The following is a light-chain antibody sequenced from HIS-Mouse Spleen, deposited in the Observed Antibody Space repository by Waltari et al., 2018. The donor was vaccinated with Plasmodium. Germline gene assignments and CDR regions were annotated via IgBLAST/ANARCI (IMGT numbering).Light chain of an antibody. CDR3: CSYAGSSTFVV. Sequence: QSALTQPASVSGSPGQSITISCTGTSSDVGSSNLVSWYQQHPGKAPKLMIYEGSKRPSGVSNRFSGSTSGNTASLTISGLQAEDEADYYCCSYAGSSTFVVFGGGTKLTVL. V-gene: IGLV2-23*03. CDR2: EGS. J-gene: IGLJ2*01. CDR1: SSDVGSSNL.